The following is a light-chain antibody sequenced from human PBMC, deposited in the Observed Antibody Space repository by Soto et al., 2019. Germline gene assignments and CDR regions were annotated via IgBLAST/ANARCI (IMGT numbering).Light chain of an antibody. CDR2: GAS. V-gene: IGKV3-20*01. CDR1: QSVTNSF. CDR3: QQYGSSPLT. Sequence: IVLAQSPGTLSLSPGERATLSCRFSQSVTNSFLAWYQQKPGQAPRLXIYGASRRATGIPDRFTGSGSGTDFTLTISRLEPEDFAVYYCQQYGSSPLTFGGGTKVDIK. J-gene: IGKJ4*01.